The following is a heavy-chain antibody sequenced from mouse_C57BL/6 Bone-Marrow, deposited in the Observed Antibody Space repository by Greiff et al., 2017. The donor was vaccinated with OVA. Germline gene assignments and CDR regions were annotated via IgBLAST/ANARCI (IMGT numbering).Heavy chain of an antibody. V-gene: IGHV1-50*01. CDR3: AREGDYYGSLSWFAY. CDR1: GYTFTSYW. CDR2: IDPSDSYT. Sequence: VQLQQPGAELVKPGASVKLSCKASGYTFTSYWMQWVKQRPGQGLEWIGEIDPSDSYTNYNQKFKGKATLTVDTSSSTAYMQLSSLTSEDSAVYYCAREGDYYGSLSWFAYWGQGTLVTVSA. J-gene: IGHJ3*01. D-gene: IGHD1-1*01.